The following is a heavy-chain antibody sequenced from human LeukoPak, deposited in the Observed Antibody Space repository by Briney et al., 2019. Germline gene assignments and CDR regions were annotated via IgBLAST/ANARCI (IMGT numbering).Heavy chain of an antibody. Sequence: GGSLRLSCAASGFTFNIYTMSWVRQALGKGLEWVSVISDNGGSTYYADSVKGRFTISRDNSKNTLYLQMKSLRADDTAIYYCAKSRGIYDNSGWRTFDYWGQGTLVTVSS. J-gene: IGHJ4*02. CDR1: GFTFNIYT. CDR2: ISDNGGST. V-gene: IGHV3-23*01. D-gene: IGHD6-19*01. CDR3: AKSRGIYDNSGWRTFDY.